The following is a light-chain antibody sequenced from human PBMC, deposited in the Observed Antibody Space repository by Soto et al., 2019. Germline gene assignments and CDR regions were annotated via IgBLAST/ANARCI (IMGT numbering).Light chain of an antibody. CDR1: KLGDQY. J-gene: IGLJ1*01. V-gene: IGLV3-1*01. Sequence: SYELTQPPSVSVSPGQTASITCSGDKLGDQYTCWYQQKPGQSPVLVIYKDNKRPSGIPERFSGSNSGNTATLTISGTQAMDEADYYCQAWDSSTASFGTGTKSPS. CDR3: QAWDSSTAS. CDR2: KDN.